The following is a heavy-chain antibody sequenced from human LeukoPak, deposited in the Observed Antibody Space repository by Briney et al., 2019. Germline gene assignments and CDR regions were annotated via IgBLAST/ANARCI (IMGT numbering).Heavy chain of an antibody. CDR3: ARGYYGSGSPPFY. V-gene: IGHV4-30-2*01. CDR1: GGSISSGGYS. CDR2: IYHSGST. J-gene: IGHJ4*02. D-gene: IGHD3-10*01. Sequence: SETLSLTCAVSGGSISSGGYSWSWIRQPPGKGLEWIGYIYHSGSTYYNPSLKSRVTISVDRSKNQFSLKLSSVTAADTAVYYCARGYYGSGSPPFYWGQGTLVTVSS.